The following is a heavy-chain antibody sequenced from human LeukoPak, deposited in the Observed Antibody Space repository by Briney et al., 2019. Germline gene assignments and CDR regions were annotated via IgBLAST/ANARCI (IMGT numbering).Heavy chain of an antibody. J-gene: IGHJ3*02. CDR3: ARDMRSDIVVVVAVSAFDI. Sequence: GASVKVSCKASGGTFSSYAISWVRQAPGQGLEWMGRIIPICGRANYAQKFQGRVTITTDESTSTAYMELSSLRSEDTAVYYCARDMRSDIVVVVAVSAFDIWGQGTMVTVSS. V-gene: IGHV1-69*05. CDR1: GGTFSSYA. D-gene: IGHD2-15*01. CDR2: IIPICGRA.